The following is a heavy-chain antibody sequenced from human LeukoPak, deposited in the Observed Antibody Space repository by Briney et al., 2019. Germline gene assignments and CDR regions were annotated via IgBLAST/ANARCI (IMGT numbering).Heavy chain of an antibody. CDR1: GYTFTSYG. Sequence: ASVQVSCKASGYTFTSYGISWVRQAPGQGLEWMGWISAYNGNTNYAQKLQGRVTMTTDTSTSTAYMELRSLRSDDTAVYYCATPPRGYYGMDVWGQGTTVTVSS. CDR2: ISAYNGNT. V-gene: IGHV1-18*01. J-gene: IGHJ6*02. CDR3: ATPPRGYYGMDV. D-gene: IGHD1-14*01.